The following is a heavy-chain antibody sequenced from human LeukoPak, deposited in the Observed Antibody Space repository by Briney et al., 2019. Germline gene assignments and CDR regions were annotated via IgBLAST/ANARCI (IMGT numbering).Heavy chain of an antibody. CDR1: GYIFTSYW. J-gene: IGHJ4*02. V-gene: IGHV5-51*01. CDR2: IYPGDSQT. D-gene: IGHD4-23*01. Sequence: GESLKISCKGSGYIFTSYWIAWVRQMPGKGLEWMGLIYPGDSQTRYSPSFQGQVTISADKSISTASLQWSSLKASDTAIYYCARAFYGGNSGRGFDQWGQGTLVTVSS. CDR3: ARAFYGGNSGRGFDQ.